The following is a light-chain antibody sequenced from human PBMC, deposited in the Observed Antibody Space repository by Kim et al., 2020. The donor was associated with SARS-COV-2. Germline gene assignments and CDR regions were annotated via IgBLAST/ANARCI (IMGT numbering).Light chain of an antibody. V-gene: IGKV1-27*01. Sequence: ASVGDRFTITCRASQGISNYLAWYQQKPRKVPKLLIYAASTLQSGVPSRFSGSGSGTDFTLTISSLQPEDVATYYCQKYNSAPRTFGQGTKVDIK. J-gene: IGKJ1*01. CDR1: QGISNY. CDR3: QKYNSAPRT. CDR2: AAS.